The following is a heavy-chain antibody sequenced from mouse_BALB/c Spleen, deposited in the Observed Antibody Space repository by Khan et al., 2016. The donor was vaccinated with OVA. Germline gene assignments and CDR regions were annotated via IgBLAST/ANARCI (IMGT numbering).Heavy chain of an antibody. CDR1: GFSLTNYG. CDR2: IWSGGST. V-gene: IGHV2-4*02. Sequence: QVQLKESGPGLVQPSQSLSITCTVSGFSLTNYGVHWVRQPPGKGLEWLGLIWSGGSTDYNAAFISRLSISKDNTKSQVFFKMNRLQDDDTAIYYCDRKRGVHYNMDYWGQGTSVTVSS. J-gene: IGHJ4*01. CDR3: DRKRGVHYNMDY.